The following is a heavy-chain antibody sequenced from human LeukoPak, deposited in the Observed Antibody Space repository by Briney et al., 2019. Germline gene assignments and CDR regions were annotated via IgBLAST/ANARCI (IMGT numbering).Heavy chain of an antibody. CDR2: MIPIFGTA. CDR1: GYTFTSYA. D-gene: IGHD7-27*01. V-gene: IGHV1-69*13. CDR3: ARLGLTGQPRENGVDY. J-gene: IGHJ4*02. Sequence: ASVKVSCKASGYTFTSYAISWVRQAPGQGLEWMGGMIPIFGTANYAQKFQGRVTITADESTSTAYMELSSLRSEDTAVYYCARLGLTGQPRENGVDYWGQGTLVTVSS.